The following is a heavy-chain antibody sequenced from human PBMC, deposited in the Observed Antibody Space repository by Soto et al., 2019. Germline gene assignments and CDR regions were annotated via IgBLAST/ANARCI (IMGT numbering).Heavy chain of an antibody. CDR1: GFTFSSYG. V-gene: IGHV3-30*18. Sequence: GGALRLSCAASGFTFSSYGMHWVRQAPGKGLEWVAVISYDGSNKYYADSVKGRFTISRDNSKNTLYLQMNSLRAEDTAVYYCAKDRTSSYYYGMDVWGQGTTVTVSS. CDR2: ISYDGSNK. CDR3: AKDRTSSYYYGMDV. J-gene: IGHJ6*02. D-gene: IGHD6-6*01.